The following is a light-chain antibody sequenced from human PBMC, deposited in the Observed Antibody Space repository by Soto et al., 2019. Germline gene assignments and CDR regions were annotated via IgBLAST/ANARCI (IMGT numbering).Light chain of an antibody. Sequence: EIVLTQSPGTLSLSPGERATLSCRASQSVSSNFLAWYQQKPGQAPKLLISGASSRATGIPDRFSGSWSGTDFTLTISRLEPEDFALYSCQQYGSSPGTFGQGTKLEIK. CDR1: QSVSSNF. CDR3: QQYGSSPGT. J-gene: IGKJ2*02. CDR2: GAS. V-gene: IGKV3-20*01.